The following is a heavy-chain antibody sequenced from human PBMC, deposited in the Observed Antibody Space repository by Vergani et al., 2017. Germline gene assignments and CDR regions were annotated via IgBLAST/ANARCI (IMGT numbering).Heavy chain of an antibody. CDR3: ARASGSYPYYYGMDV. D-gene: IGHD1-26*01. Sequence: QVQLQESGPGLVKPSQTLSLTCTVSGGSISSGDYHWSWICQPPGKGPEWIGYIYYSGSTYYNPSLKSRVTISVDTSKNQFSLKLSSVTAADTALYYCARASGSYPYYYGMDVWGQXP. V-gene: IGHV4-30-4*08. CDR1: GGSISSGDYH. J-gene: IGHJ6*02. CDR2: IYYSGST.